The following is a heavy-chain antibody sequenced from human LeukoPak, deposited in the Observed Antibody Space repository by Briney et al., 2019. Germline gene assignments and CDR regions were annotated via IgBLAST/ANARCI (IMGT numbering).Heavy chain of an antibody. J-gene: IGHJ5*02. CDR1: GGSISSSSYY. CDR2: IYSSGST. CDR3: ARESMVYAYHNWFDP. Sequence: SETLSLTCTVSGGSISSSSYYWGWIRQPPGKGLEWIGSIYSSGSTYCNPSLKSRVTISVDTSKNQFSLKLNSVTAADTAVYYCARESMVYAYHNWFDPWGQGTLVTVSS. D-gene: IGHD2-8*01. V-gene: IGHV4-39*07.